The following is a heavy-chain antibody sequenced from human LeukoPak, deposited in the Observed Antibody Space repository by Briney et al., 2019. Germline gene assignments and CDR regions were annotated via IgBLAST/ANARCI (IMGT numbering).Heavy chain of an antibody. D-gene: IGHD4-17*01. Sequence: SETLSLTCTVSGDSLTSGSRYWSWIRQPAGKGLEWIGHFYSSTRTSYNPSLESRVTISGDTAKNQFSLKLDSVTAADTAVYFCARCMSELDYGDYAYYYHMDVWGKGTTVTVSS. CDR1: GDSLTSGSRY. CDR3: ARCMSELDYGDYAYYYHMDV. V-gene: IGHV4-61*09. CDR2: FYSSTRT. J-gene: IGHJ6*04.